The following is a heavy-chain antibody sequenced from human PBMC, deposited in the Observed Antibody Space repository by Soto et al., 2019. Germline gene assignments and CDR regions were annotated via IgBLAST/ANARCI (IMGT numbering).Heavy chain of an antibody. Sequence: EVQLLESGGGLVQPGGSLRLSCAASGFTFSSYGMSWVRQAPGKGLEWVSAISSNGADTFYGGSVKGRFTVSRDNSKNTLYLLLSSLRAEDTAVYYWTRGAISTRGMDVWGQGTTVTVSS. V-gene: IGHV3-23*01. J-gene: IGHJ6*02. CDR1: GFTFSSYG. CDR3: TRGAISTRGMDV. D-gene: IGHD1-26*01. CDR2: ISSNGADT.